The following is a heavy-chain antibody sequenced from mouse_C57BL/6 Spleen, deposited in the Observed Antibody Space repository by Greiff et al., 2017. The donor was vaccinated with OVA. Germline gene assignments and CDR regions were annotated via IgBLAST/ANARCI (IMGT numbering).Heavy chain of an antibody. Sequence: VQLKQSGPELVKPGASVKMSCKASGYTFTDYNMHWVKQSHGKSLEWIGYINPNNGGTSYNQKFKGKATLTVNKSSSTAYMELRSLTSEDSAVYYCARYGTTVIAWYFDVWGTGTTVTVSS. D-gene: IGHD1-1*01. CDR2: INPNNGGT. J-gene: IGHJ1*03. CDR1: GYTFTDYN. V-gene: IGHV1-22*01. CDR3: ARYGTTVIAWYFDV.